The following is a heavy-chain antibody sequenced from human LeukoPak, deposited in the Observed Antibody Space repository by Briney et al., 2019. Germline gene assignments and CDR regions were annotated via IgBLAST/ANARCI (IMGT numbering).Heavy chain of an antibody. Sequence: PSETLSRTCTVSGGSISSSSYYWGWIRQPPGKGLEWIGSIYYSGSTYYNPSLKSRVTISVDTSKNQFSLKLSSVTAADTAVYYCAQDTLDYGYNWFDPWGQGTLVTVSS. CDR3: AQDTLDYGYNWFDP. D-gene: IGHD4-17*01. CDR2: IYYSGST. V-gene: IGHV4-39*07. CDR1: GGSISSSSYY. J-gene: IGHJ5*02.